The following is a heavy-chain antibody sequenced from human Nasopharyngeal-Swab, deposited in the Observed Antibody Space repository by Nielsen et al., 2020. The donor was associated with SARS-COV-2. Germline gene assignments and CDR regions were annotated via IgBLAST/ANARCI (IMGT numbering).Heavy chain of an antibody. V-gene: IGHV3-23*01. CDR1: GFTFSSYA. Sequence: GGSLRLSCAASGFTFSSYAMSWVRQAPGKGLEWVSAISGSGGSTYYADSVKGRFTISRDNSKNTLYLQMNSLRAEGTAVYYCAKSSRIVVVPAAKWFDPWGQGTLVTVSS. D-gene: IGHD2-2*01. J-gene: IGHJ5*02. CDR2: ISGSGGST. CDR3: AKSSRIVVVPAAKWFDP.